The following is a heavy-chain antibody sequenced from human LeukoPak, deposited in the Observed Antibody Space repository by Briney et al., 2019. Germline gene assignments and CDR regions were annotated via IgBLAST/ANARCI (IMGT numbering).Heavy chain of an antibody. V-gene: IGHV4-61*02. J-gene: IGHJ6*03. CDR1: GDSISSGSYY. CDR3: ARHRYDTPRPYYYYYMDV. CDR2: ISTSGTT. Sequence: PSETLSLTCTVSGDSISSGSYYWSWIRQPAGKGLEWIGRISTSGTTYYNPSLKSRVTISVDTSKNQFSLKLSSVTAADTAVYYCARHRYDTPRPYYYYYMDVWGKGTTVTISS. D-gene: IGHD3-9*01.